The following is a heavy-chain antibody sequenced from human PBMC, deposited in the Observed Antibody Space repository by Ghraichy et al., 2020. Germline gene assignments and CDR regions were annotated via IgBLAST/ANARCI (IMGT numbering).Heavy chain of an antibody. CDR2: ISGSGGST. Sequence: GESLNISCAASGFTFSSYAMSWVRQAPGKGLEWVSAISGSGGSTYYADSVKGRFTISRDNSKNTLYLQMNSLRAEDTAVYYCAKSDHSSSWYPTYNWFDPWGQGTLVTVSS. D-gene: IGHD6-13*01. CDR3: AKSDHSSSWYPTYNWFDP. V-gene: IGHV3-23*01. J-gene: IGHJ5*02. CDR1: GFTFSSYA.